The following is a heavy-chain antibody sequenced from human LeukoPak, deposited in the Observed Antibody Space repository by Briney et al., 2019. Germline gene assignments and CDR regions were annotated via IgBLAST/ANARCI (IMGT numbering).Heavy chain of an antibody. J-gene: IGHJ6*03. CDR1: GGSISSYY. Sequence: PSETLSLTCTVSGGSISSYYWNWIRQPAGKGLEWIGRIYTSGSTNYNPSLKSRVTISVDTSQNQFSLKLSSVTAADTAVYYCAREQYYYYYMDVWGKGTTVTVSS. CDR3: AREQYYYYYMDV. CDR2: IYTSGST. V-gene: IGHV4-4*07.